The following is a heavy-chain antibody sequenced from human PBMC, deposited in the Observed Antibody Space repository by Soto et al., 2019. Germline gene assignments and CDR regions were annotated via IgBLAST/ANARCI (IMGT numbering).Heavy chain of an antibody. CDR3: ARDSSASATSYSFDN. Sequence: ASVKVSCKASGYKFINHYMHWVRQVPGVGLEWMGIINPNGGGTDYSQKFQGRVTMTRDTSANTVHMELSSLRSEDTGVYFCARDSSASATSYSFDNWGQGTLVTVSS. D-gene: IGHD6-25*01. V-gene: IGHV1-46*01. CDR1: GYKFINHY. J-gene: IGHJ4*02. CDR2: INPNGGGT.